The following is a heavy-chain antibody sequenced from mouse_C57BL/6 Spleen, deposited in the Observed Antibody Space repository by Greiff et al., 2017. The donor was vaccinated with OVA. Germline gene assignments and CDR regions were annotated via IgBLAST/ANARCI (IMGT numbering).Heavy chain of an antibody. J-gene: IGHJ1*03. D-gene: IGHD2-3*01. CDR2: IDPSDSYT. CDR3: ARGGYSRYCDV. CDR1: GYTFTSYW. V-gene: IGHV1-50*01. Sequence: QVQLQQPGAELVKPGASVKLSCKASGYTFTSYWMPWVKQRPGQGLEWIGEIDPSDSYTNYNQKFKGKATLTVYTSSSTAYMQLSSLTSEASAVYYCARGGYSRYCDVWGTGTTVTVSS.